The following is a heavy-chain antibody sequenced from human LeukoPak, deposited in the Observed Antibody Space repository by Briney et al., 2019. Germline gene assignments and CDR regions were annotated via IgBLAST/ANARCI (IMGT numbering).Heavy chain of an antibody. V-gene: IGHV1-2*02. CDR1: GYIFTGYY. J-gene: IGHJ6*02. CDR3: ARDLGYYYYGMDV. CDR2: INPNSGGT. Sequence: ASVKVSFKSSGYIFTGYYMHWVRQPPVQGLEWMGWINPNSGGTNYAQKFQGRVTMTRDTSIGTAYMELSSLRSDDTAVYYCARDLGYYYYGMDVWGQGTMVTVSS.